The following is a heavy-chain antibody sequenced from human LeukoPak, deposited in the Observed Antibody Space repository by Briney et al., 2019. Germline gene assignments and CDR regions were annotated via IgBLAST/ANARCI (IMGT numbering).Heavy chain of an antibody. CDR1: GYTFTSYY. J-gene: IGHJ5*02. D-gene: IGHD1-26*01. V-gene: IGHV1-46*01. CDR3: ARNVEVGATPPNWFDP. Sequence: ASVKVSCKASGYTFTSYYMHWVRQAPGQGLEWMGIINPSGGSTSYAQKFQGRVTMTRDMSTSTVHMELSSLRSEDTAVYYCARNVEVGATPPNWFDPWGQGTLVTVSS. CDR2: INPSGGST.